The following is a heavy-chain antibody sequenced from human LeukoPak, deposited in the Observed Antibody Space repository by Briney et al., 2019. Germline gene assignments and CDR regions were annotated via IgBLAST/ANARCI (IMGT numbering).Heavy chain of an antibody. CDR2: MYHSGST. D-gene: IGHD7-27*01. Sequence: PSETLSLTCSVSGYSISSAYYWGWIRQPPGTGLEWIGTMYHSGSTNYNPSLKSRVTISVDTSKNQFSLKLSSVTAADTAVYFCARGFRGDNFDYWGQGTLDTVSS. J-gene: IGHJ4*02. V-gene: IGHV4-38-2*02. CDR1: GYSISSAYY. CDR3: ARGFRGDNFDY.